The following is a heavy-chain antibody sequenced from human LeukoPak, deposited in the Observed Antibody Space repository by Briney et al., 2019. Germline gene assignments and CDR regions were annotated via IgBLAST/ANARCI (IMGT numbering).Heavy chain of an antibody. V-gene: IGHV3-30*18. CDR2: VSKDGSNK. CDR1: GFTFSSYP. J-gene: IGHJ4*02. CDR3: AKRGSDGRPYSFDY. Sequence: GRSLRLSCEASGFTFSSYPMHWVRQAPGKGLEWVAAVSKDGSNKYYADSVKGRYTISRDTSKNTLYLEMNSLSGEDTAVYYCAKRGSDGRPYSFDYWGQGTLVTVSS. D-gene: IGHD1-1*01.